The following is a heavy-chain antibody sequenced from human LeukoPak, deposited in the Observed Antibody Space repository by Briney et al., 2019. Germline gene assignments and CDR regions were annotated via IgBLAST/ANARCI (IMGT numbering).Heavy chain of an antibody. CDR3: AREGSDTAMGYFDY. Sequence: AASVKVSCKASGGTFSSYAISWVRRAPGQGREWMGGIIPIFGTANYAQKFQGRVTITADEYTSTAYMELSSLRSEATAVYYCAREGSDTAMGYFDYWGQGTLVTVSS. D-gene: IGHD5-18*01. V-gene: IGHV1-69*13. J-gene: IGHJ4*02. CDR1: GGTFSSYA. CDR2: IIPIFGTA.